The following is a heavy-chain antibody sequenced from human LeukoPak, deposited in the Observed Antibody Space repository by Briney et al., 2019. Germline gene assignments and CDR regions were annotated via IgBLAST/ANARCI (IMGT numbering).Heavy chain of an antibody. D-gene: IGHD1-1*01. V-gene: IGHV3-13*01. CDR1: GFTFSSFD. CDR3: ARGPPRGKYYFMDV. J-gene: IGHJ6*03. CDR2: IGTASDT. Sequence: PGGTLRLSCAPSGFTFSSFDMRWVRQPTGGGLEWVSTIGTASDTYYPGSVEGRFTLSRDNAKNSLYLQMNSLAGGDTAVYYCARGPPRGKYYFMDVWGKGTTVTVSS.